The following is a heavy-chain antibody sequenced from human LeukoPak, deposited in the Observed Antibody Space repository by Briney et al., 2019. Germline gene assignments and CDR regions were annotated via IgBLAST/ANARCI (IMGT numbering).Heavy chain of an antibody. J-gene: IGHJ4*02. CDR2: IIPIFGTA. D-gene: IGHD3-22*01. CDR3: AFGSSGSGYPYYFDY. Sequence: ASVKISCKASGGTFSSYAISWVRQAPGQGLEWMGGIIPIFGTANYAQKFQGRVTITADKSTSTAYMELSSLRSEDTAVYYCAFGSSGSGYPYYFDYWGQGTLVTVSS. V-gene: IGHV1-69*06. CDR1: GGTFSSYA.